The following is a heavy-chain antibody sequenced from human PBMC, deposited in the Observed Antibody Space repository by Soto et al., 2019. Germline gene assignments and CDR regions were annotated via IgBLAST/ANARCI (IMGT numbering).Heavy chain of an antibody. CDR1: GYIFASYY. CDR2: INPSGGST. V-gene: IGHV1-46*01. CDR3: AREEPTPSLGF. D-gene: IGHD2-15*01. Sequence: QVQLVQSGAEVKKPGASVKVSCKAAGYIFASYYMHWVRQAPGQGLEWMGIINPSGGSTSYAQKFQGRVTMTRDTSTSTVYMELSTLRSEDTAVYYCAREEPTPSLGFWGQGTLVTVSS. J-gene: IGHJ4*02.